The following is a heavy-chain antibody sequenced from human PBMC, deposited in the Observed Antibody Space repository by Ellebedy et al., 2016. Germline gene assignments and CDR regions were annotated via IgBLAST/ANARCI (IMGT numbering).Heavy chain of an antibody. CDR1: GFTVSSSY. Sequence: GESLKISCAASGFTVSSSYVSWVRQAPGKGLEWVSMTSPGGTMHYADYVRGRFTISRDNSKNTLYLQMNSLTADDTAVYFCVKSGHSYAWSNWGQGTLVTVSS. D-gene: IGHD5-18*01. J-gene: IGHJ4*02. CDR2: TSPGGTM. V-gene: IGHV3-53*01. CDR3: VKSGHSYAWSN.